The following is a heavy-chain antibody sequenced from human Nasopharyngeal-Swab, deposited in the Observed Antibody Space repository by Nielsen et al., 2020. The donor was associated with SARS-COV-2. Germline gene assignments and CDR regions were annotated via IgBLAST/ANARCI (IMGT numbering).Heavy chain of an antibody. V-gene: IGHV3-21*01. CDR1: GFTFSSYS. J-gene: IGHJ6*02. D-gene: IGHD6-13*01. Sequence: GESLKISCAASGFTFSSYSMNWVPRAPGKGLEWVSSISSSSSYIYYADSVKGRFTISRDNAKNSLYLQMNSLRAEDTAVYYCARVRQQLQHGMDVWGQGTTVTVSS. CDR2: ISSSSSYI. CDR3: ARVRQQLQHGMDV.